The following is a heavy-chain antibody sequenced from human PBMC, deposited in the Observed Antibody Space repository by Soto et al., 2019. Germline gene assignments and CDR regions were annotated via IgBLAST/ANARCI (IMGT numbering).Heavy chain of an antibody. CDR2: IYYSGST. Sequence: SETLSLTCTVSGGSISSSSYYWGWIRQPPGKGLEWIGSIYYSGSTYYNPSLKSRVTISVDTSKNQFSLKLSSVTAADTAVYYCARGGGFLEWLLSNHFDYWGQGTLVTVSS. CDR1: GGSISSSSYY. D-gene: IGHD3-3*01. CDR3: ARGGGFLEWLLSNHFDY. J-gene: IGHJ4*02. V-gene: IGHV4-39*01.